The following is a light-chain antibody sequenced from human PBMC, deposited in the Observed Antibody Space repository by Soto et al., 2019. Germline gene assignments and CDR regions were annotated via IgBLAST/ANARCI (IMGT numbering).Light chain of an antibody. CDR1: QSVSSSY. CDR2: GAS. V-gene: IGKV3-20*01. CDR3: QHYGSLVLT. J-gene: IGKJ4*01. Sequence: EIALTQSPGTLSLSPGERATLSCRASQSVSSSYLAWYQQKPGQAPRLLIYGASSRATGIPDRFSGSGSGTDFTLTISRLEPEDFAVYYCQHYGSLVLTFGGGTKVEIK.